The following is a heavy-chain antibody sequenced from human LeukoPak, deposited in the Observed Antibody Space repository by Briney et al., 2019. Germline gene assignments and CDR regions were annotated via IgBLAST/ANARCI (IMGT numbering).Heavy chain of an antibody. D-gene: IGHD1-26*01. CDR1: GFTFDDYG. CDR3: AREWELLYYFDY. CDR2: ISSDVNYI. V-gene: IGHV3-21*01. J-gene: IGHJ4*02. Sequence: GGSLRLSCAASGFTFDDYGMNWVRQAPGKGLEWVSSISSDVNYIYYADSVKGRFTISRDNAKNSLYLQMNSLRAEDTAVYYCAREWELLYYFDYWGQGTLVTVSS.